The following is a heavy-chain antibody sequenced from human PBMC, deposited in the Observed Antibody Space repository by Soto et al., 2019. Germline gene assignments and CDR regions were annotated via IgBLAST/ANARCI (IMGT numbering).Heavy chain of an antibody. D-gene: IGHD1-26*01. Sequence: EVQLLESGGGLVQPGGSLRLSCVASGFSFGTYAMTWVRQVPGKGLEWVSTISGGIGSTFYADSVKGRFNISRDISKKMLFLHMNGLRGEDTGTYYCAKGAARYFDYWGRGTLVTVSS. CDR2: ISGGIGST. CDR3: AKGAARYFDY. V-gene: IGHV3-23*01. CDR1: GFSFGTYA. J-gene: IGHJ4*02.